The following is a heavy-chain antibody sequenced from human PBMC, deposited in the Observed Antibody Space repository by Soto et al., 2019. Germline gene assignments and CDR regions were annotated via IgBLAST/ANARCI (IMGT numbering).Heavy chain of an antibody. CDR1: GFTFSSYG. CDR3: AKVIAARPNYYYYYGMDV. D-gene: IGHD6-6*01. Sequence: QVQLVESGGGVVQPGRSLRLSCAASGFTFSSYGMHWVRQAPGKGLEWVAVISYDGSNKYYADSVKGRFTISRDNSKNTLYLQMNSLRAEDTAVYYCAKVIAARPNYYYYYGMDVWGQGTTVTVSS. J-gene: IGHJ6*02. CDR2: ISYDGSNK. V-gene: IGHV3-30*18.